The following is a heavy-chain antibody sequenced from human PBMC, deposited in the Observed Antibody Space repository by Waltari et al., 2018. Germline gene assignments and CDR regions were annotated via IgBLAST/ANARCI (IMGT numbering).Heavy chain of an antibody. CDR3: VREGYSYDTGYYSGGYFDY. CDR1: GFTFASFG. D-gene: IGHD3-22*01. J-gene: IGHJ4*02. CDR2: VSGSGQTT. V-gene: IGHV3-23*01. Sequence: EVQLLDSGGALVQPGGPLRLSCAASGFTFASFGMSWIRQAPGKGLEWVSGVSGSGQTTYYADSGKGRFTISRDNAKNIVYLQMSSLRAEDTAAYFCVREGYSYDTGYYSGGYFDYWGQGTLVTVSS.